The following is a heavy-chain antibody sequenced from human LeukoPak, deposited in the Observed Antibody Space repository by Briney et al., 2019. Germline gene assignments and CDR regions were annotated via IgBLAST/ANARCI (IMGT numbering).Heavy chain of an antibody. CDR3: AKAWLEQGGMFDY. V-gene: IGHV3-23*01. D-gene: IGHD1/OR15-1a*01. CDR1: GFTFSSYA. Sequence: GGSLRLSCAASGFTFSSYAMSWVRQAPGEGLEWVSLLSGSGGSTYYADSVKGRFTISRDNSKNTLYPQMNSLRAEDTAVYYCAKAWLEQGGMFDYWGQGTPVTVSS. CDR2: LSGSGGST. J-gene: IGHJ4*02.